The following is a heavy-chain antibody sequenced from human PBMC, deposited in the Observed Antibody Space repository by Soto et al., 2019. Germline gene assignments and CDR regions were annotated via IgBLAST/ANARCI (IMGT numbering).Heavy chain of an antibody. CDR2: ISYDGSNK. J-gene: IGHJ4*02. D-gene: IGHD6-19*01. CDR3: AKGGSSGGPYFYY. V-gene: IGHV3-30*18. CDR1: GFTFSSYG. Sequence: QVQLVESGGGVVQPGRSLRLSCAASGFTFSSYGMHWVRQAPGKGLEWVAVISYDGSNKYYADSVKGRFTISRDNSKNTLYLQMTSRRAEDTAVYYCAKGGSSGGPYFYYWGQGTLVTFSS.